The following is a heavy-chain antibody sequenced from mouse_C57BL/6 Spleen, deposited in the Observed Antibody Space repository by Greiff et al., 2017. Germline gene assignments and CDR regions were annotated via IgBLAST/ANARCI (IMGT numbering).Heavy chain of an antibody. D-gene: IGHD2-2*01. CDR2: IEPNSGGT. V-gene: IGHV1-72*01. Sequence: VQLQQSGAELVKPGASVKLSCKASGYTFTSYWMHWVKQRPGRGLEWIGRIEPNSGGTKYNEKLKSKSTLTVETPSSTAYMQLSSLTSEDSAVYYCSRSYGYYWYCDVGGTGTTVTVSS. CDR1: GYTFTSYW. J-gene: IGHJ1*03. CDR3: SRSYGYYWYCDV.